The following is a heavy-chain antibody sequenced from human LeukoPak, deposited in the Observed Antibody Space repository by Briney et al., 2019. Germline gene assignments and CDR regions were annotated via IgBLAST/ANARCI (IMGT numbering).Heavy chain of an antibody. J-gene: IGHJ3*02. Sequence: GASVKVSCKASGYTFTNYDISWVRQATGQGLEWMGWMNPNRDNTGYAQKFQGRVTITRNTSIGTAYMELSSLRSEDTAVYYCATMELLFGDDAFDIWGQGTMVTVSS. CDR2: MNPNRDNT. CDR3: ATMELLFGDDAFDI. CDR1: GYTFTNYD. V-gene: IGHV1-8*03. D-gene: IGHD1-26*01.